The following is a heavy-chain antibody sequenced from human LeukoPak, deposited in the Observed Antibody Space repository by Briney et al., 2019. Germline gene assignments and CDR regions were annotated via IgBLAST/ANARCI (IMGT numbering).Heavy chain of an antibody. CDR2: MYYSGST. D-gene: IGHD3-3*01. Sequence: SETLSLTCTVSGSSISSYYWSWIWQPPGKGLEWIGYMYYSGSTNYNPSLKSRVTISVDTSKNQFSLRLSSVTAADTAVYYCASFPGTSRFQYWGQGTLVTVSS. V-gene: IGHV4-59*01. J-gene: IGHJ4*02. CDR3: ASFPGTSRFQY. CDR1: GSSISSYY.